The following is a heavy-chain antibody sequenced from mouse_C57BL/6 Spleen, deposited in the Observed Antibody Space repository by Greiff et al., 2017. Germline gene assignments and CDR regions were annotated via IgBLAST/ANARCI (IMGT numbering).Heavy chain of an antibody. CDR3: LYSNYEENAMDY. Sequence: VQLQQPGAELVKPGASVKVSCKASGYTFTSYWMHWVKQRPGQGLEWIGRIHPSDSDTNYNQKFKGKATLTVDKSSSTAYLQLSSLTSEDSAVYYCLYSNYEENAMDYWGQGTSVTVSS. CDR1: GYTFTSYW. V-gene: IGHV1-74*01. CDR2: IHPSDSDT. D-gene: IGHD2-5*01. J-gene: IGHJ4*01.